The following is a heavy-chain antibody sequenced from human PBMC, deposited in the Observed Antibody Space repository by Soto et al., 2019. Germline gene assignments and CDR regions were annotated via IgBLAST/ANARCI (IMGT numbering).Heavy chain of an antibody. V-gene: IGHV4-59*01. CDR2: IYYSGRT. CDR3: ARDLYYSGSGSYYTSGYYYMDV. J-gene: IGHJ6*03. Sequence: SATLSLTCTVSGGSLNSFYWSRIPQPPGKGLEWNGYIYYSGRTNYNPSLKSRVAISVDTAKNQFSLKLSSLTAADTAVYYCARDLYYSGSGSYYTSGYYYMDVSGKVSTVTVSS. D-gene: IGHD3-10*01. CDR1: GGSLNSFY.